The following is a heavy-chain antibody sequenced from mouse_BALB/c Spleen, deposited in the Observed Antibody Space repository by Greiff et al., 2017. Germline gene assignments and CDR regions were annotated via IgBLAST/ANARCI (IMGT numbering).Heavy chain of an antibody. J-gene: IGHJ3*01. V-gene: IGHV2-6-7*01. D-gene: IGHD2-1*01. CDR2: IWGDGST. CDR1: GFSLTGYG. CDR3: AREGNYGLAWFAY. Sequence: VQLQQSGPGLVAPSQSLSITCTVSGFSLTGYGVNWVRQPPGKGLEWLGMIWGDGSTDYNSALKSRLSISKDNSKSQIFLKMNSLQTDDTARYYCAREGNYGLAWFAYWGQGTLVTVSA.